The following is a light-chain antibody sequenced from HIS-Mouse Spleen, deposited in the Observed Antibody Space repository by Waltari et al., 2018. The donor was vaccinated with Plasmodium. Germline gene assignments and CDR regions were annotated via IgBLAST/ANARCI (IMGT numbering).Light chain of an antibody. Sequence: VLTPSPDFHSVTPTDNVTFTCRASQSIGSSLNWYQQKPDQSPKLLIKYASQSFSGVPSRFSGSGSGTDFTLTINSLEAEDAATYYCHQSSSLPTFGQGTKVEIK. J-gene: IGKJ1*01. CDR3: HQSSSLPT. CDR2: YAS. CDR1: QSIGSS. V-gene: IGKV6-21*01.